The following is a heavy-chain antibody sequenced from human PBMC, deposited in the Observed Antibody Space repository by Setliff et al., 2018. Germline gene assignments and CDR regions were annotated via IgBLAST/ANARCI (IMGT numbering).Heavy chain of an antibody. J-gene: IGHJ6*03. CDR3: AGVKAPALYYYMDV. Sequence: RASVKVSCKASGYTFTGYYMHWVRQAPGQGLEWMGRINPNSGGTNYAQKFQGRVTMTRDTSISTAYMELSRPRSDDTAVYYCAGVKAPALYYYMDVWGKGTTVTVSS. CDR2: INPNSGGT. V-gene: IGHV1-2*06. CDR1: GYTFTGYY. D-gene: IGHD3-16*02.